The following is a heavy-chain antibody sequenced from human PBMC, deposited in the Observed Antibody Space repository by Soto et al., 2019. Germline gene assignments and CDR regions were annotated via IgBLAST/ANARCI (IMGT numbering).Heavy chain of an antibody. CDR1: GYTFTSYG. CDR3: ASAADYGDYNDAFDI. D-gene: IGHD4-17*01. Sequence: QVQLVQSGAEVKKPGASVKVSCKASGYTFTSYGISWVRQAPGQGLEWMGWISAYNGNTHYAQKLQGRVTMTTDTSTSTAYMELRSLRSDDTAVYYCASAADYGDYNDAFDIWGQGTMVTVSS. V-gene: IGHV1-18*01. CDR2: ISAYNGNT. J-gene: IGHJ3*02.